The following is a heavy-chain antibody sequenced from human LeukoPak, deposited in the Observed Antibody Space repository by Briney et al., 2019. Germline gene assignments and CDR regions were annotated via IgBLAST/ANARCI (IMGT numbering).Heavy chain of an antibody. D-gene: IGHD6-19*01. CDR1: GFTFSNAW. V-gene: IGHV3-21*01. CDR3: ATGYTSGTRIDY. J-gene: IGHJ4*02. Sequence: GGSLRLSCAASGFTFSNAWMNWVRQAPGKGLEWVSAISSSSSDIYYTDSVKGRFTISRDNANNFLYLQVSSLRAEDTAVYYCATGYTSGTRIDYWGQGTLVSVSS. CDR2: ISSSSSDI.